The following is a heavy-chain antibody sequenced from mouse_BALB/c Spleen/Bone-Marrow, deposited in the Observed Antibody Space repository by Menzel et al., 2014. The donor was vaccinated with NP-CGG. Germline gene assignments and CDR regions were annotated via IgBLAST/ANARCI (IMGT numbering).Heavy chain of an antibody. V-gene: IGHV5-6-4*01. CDR2: ISSGGSYT. J-gene: IGHJ3*01. D-gene: IGHD2-14*01. Sequence: EVQRVESGGGLVKPGGSLKLSCAASGFTFSSYTMPWVRQTPEKRLEWVATISSGGSYTYYPDSVKGRFTISRDNAKNTLYLQMSSLKSEDTAMYYCARSYYRYDEEAWFAYWGQGTLVTVSA. CDR1: GFTFSSYT. CDR3: ARSYYRYDEEAWFAY.